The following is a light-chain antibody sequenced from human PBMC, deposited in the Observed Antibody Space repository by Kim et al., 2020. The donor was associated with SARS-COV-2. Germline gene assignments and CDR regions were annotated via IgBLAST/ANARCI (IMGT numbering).Light chain of an antibody. CDR3: QQLNSYPPT. V-gene: IGKV1-9*01. CDR2: AAS. CDR1: QGISGY. J-gene: IGKJ2*01. Sequence: IQLTQSPSSLSASVGDRVTITCRTSQGISGYLAWFQQQPEKAPKLLIYAASTLQGGVPSRFSGSGSGTEFTLTIGSLQPEDFATYYCQQLNSYPPTFGQGTKLEI.